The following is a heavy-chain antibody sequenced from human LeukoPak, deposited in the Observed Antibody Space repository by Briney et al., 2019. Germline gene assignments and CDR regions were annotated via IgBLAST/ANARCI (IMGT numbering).Heavy chain of an antibody. CDR3: TSEIVVVPAAMVGKDY. J-gene: IGHJ4*02. D-gene: IGHD2-2*01. CDR2: IRSKANSYAP. CDR1: GFTFSGSA. V-gene: IGHV3-73*01. Sequence: GGSLRLSCAASGFTFSGSAMHWVRQASGKGLEWVGRIRSKANSYAPAYAASVKGRFTISRDDSKNTAYLQMNSLKTEDTAVYYCTSEIVVVPAAMVGKDYWGQGTLVTVSS.